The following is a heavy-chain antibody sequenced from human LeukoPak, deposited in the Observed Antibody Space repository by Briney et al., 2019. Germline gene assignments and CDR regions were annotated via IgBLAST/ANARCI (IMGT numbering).Heavy chain of an antibody. CDR1: GFTFSRYA. CDR3: AKAQRAIAAAAPFDY. J-gene: IGHJ4*02. CDR2: ISGSGGST. Sequence: GGSLRLSCAASGFTFSRYAMSWVRQAPGKGLEWVSAISGSGGSTYYADSVKGRFTISRDNSKNTLYLQMNSLRAEDTAVYYCAKAQRAIAAAAPFDYWGQGTLVTVSS. V-gene: IGHV3-23*01. D-gene: IGHD6-13*01.